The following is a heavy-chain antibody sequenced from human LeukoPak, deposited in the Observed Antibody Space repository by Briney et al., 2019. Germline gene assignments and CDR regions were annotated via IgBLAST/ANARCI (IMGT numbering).Heavy chain of an antibody. CDR1: GFTFSDYY. D-gene: IGHD2-2*01. V-gene: IGHV3-11*03. J-gene: IGHJ4*02. CDR2: ISSSSSYT. CDR3: ARYCSSTTCYAY. Sequence: GGSLRLSCAASGFTFSDYYMSWLRQAPGKGLEWVSYISSSSSYTNYADSVKGRFTISRDNAKNSLYLQMNSLRAEDTAVYYCARYCSSTTCYAYWGQGTLVTVSS.